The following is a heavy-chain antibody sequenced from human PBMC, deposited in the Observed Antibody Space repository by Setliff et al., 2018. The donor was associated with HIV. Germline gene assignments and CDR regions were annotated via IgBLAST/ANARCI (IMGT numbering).Heavy chain of an antibody. CDR3: ARDRVESLYFRDLNYLDV. D-gene: IGHD3-10*01. Sequence: PGGSLRLSCVASGFTFRTYGMHWVRQAPGKGLEWVAVIWYDASDKYYAGSVKGRFTISRDNSKNTLYLQMNSLRAEDTAVYYCARDRVESLYFRDLNYLDVWGKGTTVTVSS. V-gene: IGHV3-33*01. CDR2: IWYDASDK. J-gene: IGHJ6*04. CDR1: GFTFRTYG.